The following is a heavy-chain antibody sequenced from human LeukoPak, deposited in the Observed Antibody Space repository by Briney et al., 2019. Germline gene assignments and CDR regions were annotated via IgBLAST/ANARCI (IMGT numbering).Heavy chain of an antibody. CDR1: GGTFSSYA. CDR2: IIPIFGTA. J-gene: IGHJ4*02. Sequence: SVKVSCKASGGTFSSYAISWVRQAPGQGLEWMGRIIPIFGTANYAQKLQGRVTITTDESTSTAYMELSSLRSEDTAVYYCATDILTGYSDYWGQGTLVTVSS. D-gene: IGHD3-9*01. CDR3: ATDILTGYSDY. V-gene: IGHV1-69*05.